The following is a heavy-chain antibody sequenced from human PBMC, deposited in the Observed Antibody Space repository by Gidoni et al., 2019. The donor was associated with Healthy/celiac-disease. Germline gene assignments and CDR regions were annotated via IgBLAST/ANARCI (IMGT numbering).Heavy chain of an antibody. CDR3: ARSGRLGLGHAYFDY. V-gene: IGHV3-48*02. CDR2: ISSSSSTI. J-gene: IGHJ4*02. Sequence: EVQLVESGGGLVQPGWSLRLSCSASGFTFSSYSMTWVRQAPGKGLEWVSYISSSSSTIYYADSVKGRCTISRDNAKNSLYLQMNSLRDEDTAVYYCARSGRLGLGHAYFDYWGQGTLVTVSS. CDR1: GFTFSSYS. D-gene: IGHD3-10*01.